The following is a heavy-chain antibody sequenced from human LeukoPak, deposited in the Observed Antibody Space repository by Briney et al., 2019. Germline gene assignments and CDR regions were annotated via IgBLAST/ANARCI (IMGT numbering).Heavy chain of an antibody. J-gene: IGHJ4*02. CDR3: ARNKEAKSLDN. CDR2: MNPNSGGT. CDR1: GYTFTSYD. V-gene: IGHV1-2*02. Sequence: ASVKVSCKASGYTFTSYDINWVRQATGQGLEWMGWMNPNSGGTSYAQKFQGRVTLTRDTSISTAYMELSRLRFDDTAVYYCARNKEAKSLDNWGQGTLVTVSS.